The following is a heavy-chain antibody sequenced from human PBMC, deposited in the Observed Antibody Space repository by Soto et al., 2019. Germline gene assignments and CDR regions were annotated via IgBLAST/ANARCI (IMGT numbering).Heavy chain of an antibody. CDR3: ATHTSGSRNGPHT. CDR2: VYYTRTT. D-gene: IGHD1-26*01. V-gene: IGHV4-39*01. J-gene: IGHJ5*02. Sequence: QLQLQESGPGLVKPSETLSLTCTVSGGSIKNTGANWGWVRQPPGKGLEWIGSVYYTRTTYYNPSLQSRVTISIDTSKNQYSLSVNSVAAADTAVYYCATHTSGSRNGPHTWGQGTLVTVSS. CDR1: GGSIKNTGAN.